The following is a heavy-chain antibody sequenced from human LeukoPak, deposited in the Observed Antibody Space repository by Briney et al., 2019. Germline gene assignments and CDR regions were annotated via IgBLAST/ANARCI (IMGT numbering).Heavy chain of an antibody. CDR2: VYYTGST. V-gene: IGHV4-39*01. CDR1: GASIYTSSSY. Sequence: PSETLSLTCTVSGASIYTSSSYWGWIRQPPGKGLEWIASVYYTGSTYYSPSLKSRATISVDTSKNQFSLELNSVTAADTAVYYCTTSRANDCSSPSCYTDYWGQGTLVTVSS. J-gene: IGHJ4*02. CDR3: TTSRANDCSSPSCYTDY. D-gene: IGHD2-2*02.